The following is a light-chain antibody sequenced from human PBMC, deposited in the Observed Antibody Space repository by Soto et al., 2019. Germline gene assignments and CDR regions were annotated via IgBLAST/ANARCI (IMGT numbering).Light chain of an antibody. CDR2: GAS. CDR1: QSVSSSY. Sequence: EIVLTQSPATLSLSPGGRSTLSCRASQSVSSSYLAWYQQKPGQAPRLLIYGASSRPTGIPDRFSGSGSGTDFTLTISRLQPEDFAVYYCQQYGSSSTFGQGTRLEIK. V-gene: IGKV3-20*01. CDR3: QQYGSSST. J-gene: IGKJ5*01.